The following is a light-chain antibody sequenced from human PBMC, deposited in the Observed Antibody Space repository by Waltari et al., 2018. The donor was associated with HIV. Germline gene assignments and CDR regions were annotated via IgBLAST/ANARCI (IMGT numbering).Light chain of an antibody. CDR1: SHKYYY. Sequence: SSELTQDPAVSVALGQTVSITCQGDSHKYYYANWYNQKPGQAPVLVIYAKINRPSGIPDRFSGSGSGNTASLTITGAQAEDEGDYYCHSRDSSGNHLFGGGTKVTVL. J-gene: IGLJ2*01. CDR2: AKI. CDR3: HSRDSSGNHL. V-gene: IGLV3-19*01.